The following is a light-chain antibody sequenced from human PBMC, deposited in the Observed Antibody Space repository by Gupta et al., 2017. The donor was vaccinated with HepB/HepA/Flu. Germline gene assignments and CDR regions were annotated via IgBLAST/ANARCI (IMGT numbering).Light chain of an antibody. Sequence: IQMTQFPSSLSASVGDKVTIACRASQDISNSLAWYQQKPGKPPRVLIYSVSTVQFGVPSRFSGSGSGTDFTLTISSLQPEDVATYYCQKSNTFPWTFGHGTKVDIK. CDR3: QKSNTFPWT. CDR2: SVS. CDR1: QDISNS. J-gene: IGKJ1*01. V-gene: IGKV1-27*01.